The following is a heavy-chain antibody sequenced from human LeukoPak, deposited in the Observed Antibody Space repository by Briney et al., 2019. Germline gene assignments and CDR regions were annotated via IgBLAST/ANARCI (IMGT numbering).Heavy chain of an antibody. CDR3: GRDQYTYGYYGYYYSYMDV. Sequence: ASVKVSCKTSGFTFTDHYIHWVRQAPGQGLEWMGRINPNTGGTNYAQNFQGRVTMTRDTSISTAYMELSSLRSDDTAVYYCGRDQYTYGYYGYYYSYMDVWGKGTTVTVSS. CDR1: GFTFTDHY. CDR2: INPNTGGT. D-gene: IGHD3-10*01. V-gene: IGHV1-2*06. J-gene: IGHJ6*03.